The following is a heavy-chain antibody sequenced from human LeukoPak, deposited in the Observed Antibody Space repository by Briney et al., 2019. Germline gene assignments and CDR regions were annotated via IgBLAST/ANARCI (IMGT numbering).Heavy chain of an antibody. V-gene: IGHV3-23*01. CDR2: ISGSGGST. Sequence: GGSLRLSCAASGFTFSSYGMSWVRQAPGKGLEWVSAISGSGGSTYYADSVKGRFTISRDNSKNTLYLQMNSLRAEDTAVYYCAKVRDRDGSGSYDAFDIWGQGTMVTVSS. CDR3: AKVRDRDGSGSYDAFDI. J-gene: IGHJ3*02. CDR1: GFTFSSYG. D-gene: IGHD3-10*01.